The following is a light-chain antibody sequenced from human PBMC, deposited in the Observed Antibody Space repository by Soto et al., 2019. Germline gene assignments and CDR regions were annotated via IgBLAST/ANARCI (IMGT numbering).Light chain of an antibody. CDR3: QQGNNWPLT. CDR1: QSVSSY. CDR2: DAS. Sequence: ENVLTQSPATLSLSPGERATLSCRASQSVSSYLAWYQQKPGQGRRLLIYDASNRATGIPARFSGSGSGTEFTLTISSLKPEDFAVYYCQQGNNWPLTFGGGTKVVIK. J-gene: IGKJ4*01. V-gene: IGKV3-11*01.